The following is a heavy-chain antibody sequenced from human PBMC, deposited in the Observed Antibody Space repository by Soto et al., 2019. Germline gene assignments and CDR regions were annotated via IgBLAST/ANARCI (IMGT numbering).Heavy chain of an antibody. V-gene: IGHV2-26*01. Sequence: QVTLKESGPVLVKPTETLTLTCTVSGFSLSDARVGVNWIRQPPGKALEWLAHIFSNDEKSFSTSLKSRLNVYKDTSKTQVVLTMTNMDPVDTATYYCERIDRDDRGGYVFIYYDYWGQGTLVTVSS. D-gene: IGHD5-12*01. CDR2: IFSNDEK. J-gene: IGHJ4*02. CDR1: GFSLSDARVG. CDR3: ERIDRDDRGGYVFIYYDY.